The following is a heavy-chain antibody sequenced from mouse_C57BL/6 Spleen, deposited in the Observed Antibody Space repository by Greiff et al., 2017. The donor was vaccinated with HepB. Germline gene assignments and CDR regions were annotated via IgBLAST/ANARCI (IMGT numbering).Heavy chain of an antibody. J-gene: IGHJ2*01. D-gene: IGHD4-1*01. Sequence: QVQLKESGAELVRPGTSVKVSCKASGYAFTNYLIEWVKQRPGQGLEWIGVINPGSGGTNYNEKFKGKATLTADKSSSTAYMQRSSLTSEDSAVDCWATNWVYCDDWGEGTTLTVSS. V-gene: IGHV1-54*01. CDR3: ATNWVYCDD. CDR2: INPGSGGT. CDR1: GYAFTNYL.